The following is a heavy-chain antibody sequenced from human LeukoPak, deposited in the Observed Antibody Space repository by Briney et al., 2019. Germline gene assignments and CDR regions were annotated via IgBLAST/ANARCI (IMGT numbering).Heavy chain of an antibody. Sequence: ASVKVSCKASGYTFTSYYMHWVRQAPEQGLEWMGIINPSGGSTSYAQKFQGRVTMTRDTSTSTVYMELSSLRSEDTAVYYCARIYCSGGSCYNSADFYYFDYWGQGTLVTVSS. CDR2: INPSGGST. CDR1: GYTFTSYY. D-gene: IGHD2-15*01. CDR3: ARIYCSGGSCYNSADFYYFDY. J-gene: IGHJ4*02. V-gene: IGHV1-46*01.